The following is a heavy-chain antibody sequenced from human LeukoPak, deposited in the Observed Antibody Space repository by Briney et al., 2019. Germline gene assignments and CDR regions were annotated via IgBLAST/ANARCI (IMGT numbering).Heavy chain of an antibody. D-gene: IGHD6-13*01. Sequence: GGSLRLSCAASGFTFSSFSMNWVGRPPGKGRRWVSSISSSISYLYYADSVKGRFTISRDNAKNSLYLQMNSLRAEDTAVYYCARDGETETAAAGPADYYYYGMDVWGQGTTVTVSS. J-gene: IGHJ6*02. CDR1: GFTFSSFS. V-gene: IGHV3-21*01. CDR3: ARDGETETAAAGPADYYYYGMDV. CDR2: ISSSISYL.